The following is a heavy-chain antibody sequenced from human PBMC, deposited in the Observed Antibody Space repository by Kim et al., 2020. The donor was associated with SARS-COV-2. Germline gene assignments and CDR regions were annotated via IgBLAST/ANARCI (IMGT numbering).Heavy chain of an antibody. CDR3: VKTRLYSYGYYYYGMDV. Sequence: GGSLRLSCSASGFTFSSYAMHWVRQAPGKGLEYVSAISSNGGSTYYADSVKGRFTISRDNSKNTLYLQMSSLRAEDTAVYYCVKTRLYSYGYYYYGMDVWGQGTTVTVSS. J-gene: IGHJ6*02. CDR2: ISSNGGST. D-gene: IGHD5-18*01. CDR1: GFTFSSYA. V-gene: IGHV3-64D*06.